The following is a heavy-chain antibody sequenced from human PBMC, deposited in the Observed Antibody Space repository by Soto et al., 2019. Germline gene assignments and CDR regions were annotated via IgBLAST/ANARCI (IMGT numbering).Heavy chain of an antibody. CDR1: GFTFRNYG. V-gene: IGHV3-33*01. D-gene: IGHD1-26*01. J-gene: IGHJ6*02. CDR2: IWHDGNNK. CDR3: ASDLVGASDSYGLDV. Sequence: PGGSLRLACAACGFTFRNYGVHWVRQAPGKGLEWVAIIWHDGNNKYYADSVRGRFIISRDNSKNRLYLQMNSLRAEDTAVYYCASDLVGASDSYGLDVWGQGTPVTVSS.